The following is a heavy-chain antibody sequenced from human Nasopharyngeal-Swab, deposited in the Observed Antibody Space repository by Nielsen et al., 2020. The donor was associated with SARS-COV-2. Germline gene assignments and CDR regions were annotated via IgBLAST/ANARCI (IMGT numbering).Heavy chain of an antibody. CDR2: INHSGST. D-gene: IGHD6-13*01. CDR3: ARGWRYSSSWYKWFDP. J-gene: IGHJ5*02. Sequence: SDTLSLTCAVYGGSFSGYYWSWIRQPPGKGLECIGEINHSGSTNYNPSLKSRVTISVDTSKNQFSLKLSSVTAADTAVYYCARGWRYSSSWYKWFDPWGQGTLVTVSS. V-gene: IGHV4-34*01. CDR1: GGSFSGYY.